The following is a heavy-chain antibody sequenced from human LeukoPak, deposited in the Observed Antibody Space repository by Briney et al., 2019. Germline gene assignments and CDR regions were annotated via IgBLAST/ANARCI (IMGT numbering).Heavy chain of an antibody. CDR1: GSTLEDYS. Sequence: PGRSLRLSCAPSGSTLEDYSLHWDRQPPGEGREWVSCIKWRSGFTAYADFVKGRFTLSRDYAKKSLYLQLNSLRADDTALYYCTKGPACNNGVCQYYLDQWGQGTLVTVSS. CDR2: IKWRSGFT. J-gene: IGHJ4*02. D-gene: IGHD2-8*01. CDR3: TKGPACNNGVCQYYLDQ. V-gene: IGHV3-9*01.